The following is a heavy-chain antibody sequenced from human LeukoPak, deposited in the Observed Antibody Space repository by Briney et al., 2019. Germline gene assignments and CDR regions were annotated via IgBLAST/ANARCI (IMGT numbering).Heavy chain of an antibody. D-gene: IGHD6-19*01. J-gene: IGHJ3*02. CDR1: GGSISSYY. Sequence: SETLSLTCPVSGGSISSYYWSWIRQPPGKGLEWIGYIYYSGSTNYNPSLKSRVTISVDTSKNQFSLKLSSVTAADTAVYYCARDPRAVAGIRVDAFDIWGQGTMVTVSS. CDR3: ARDPRAVAGIRVDAFDI. CDR2: IYYSGST. V-gene: IGHV4-59*01.